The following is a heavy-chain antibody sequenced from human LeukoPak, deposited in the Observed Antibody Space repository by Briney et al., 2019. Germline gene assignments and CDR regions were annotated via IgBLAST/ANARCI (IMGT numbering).Heavy chain of an antibody. J-gene: IGHJ4*02. CDR1: GGSISSGSYY. CDR3: ARAASGWYVLDY. Sequence: SQTLSLTCTVSGGSISSGSYYWSWIRQPAGKGLEWIGRIYTSGSTNYNPSLKSRVTISVDTSKNQFSLRLSSVTAADTAVYYCARAASGWYVLDYWGQGTLVTVSS. D-gene: IGHD6-19*01. V-gene: IGHV4-61*02. CDR2: IYTSGST.